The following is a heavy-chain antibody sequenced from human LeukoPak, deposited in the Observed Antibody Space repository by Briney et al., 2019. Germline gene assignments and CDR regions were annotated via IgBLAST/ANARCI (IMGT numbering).Heavy chain of an antibody. Sequence: PGGSLRLSCAASGFTFSSYGMHWVRQAPGKGLEWVAVISYDGSNKYYADSVKGRFTISRDNSKNTLYLQMNSLRAEDTAVYYCATRYGVYREYYFDYWGQGTLVTVSS. CDR2: ISYDGSNK. D-gene: IGHD4-17*01. CDR3: ATRYGVYREYYFDY. J-gene: IGHJ4*02. V-gene: IGHV3-30*03. CDR1: GFTFSSYG.